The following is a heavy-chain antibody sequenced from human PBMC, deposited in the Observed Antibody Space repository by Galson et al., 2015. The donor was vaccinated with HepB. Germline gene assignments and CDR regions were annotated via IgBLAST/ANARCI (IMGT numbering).Heavy chain of an antibody. Sequence: SLRLSCAASGFSVSDSFMSWVRQAPGKGLEWVSIIYSGDRTFYTDSVKGRFSISRDNSRNTMYLQMNSLKGDVTAVYYCARGTSGHDCWGQGTLVTVSP. CDR2: IYSGDRT. CDR1: GFSVSDSF. CDR3: ARGTSGHDC. D-gene: IGHD5-12*01. J-gene: IGHJ4*02. V-gene: IGHV3-53*01.